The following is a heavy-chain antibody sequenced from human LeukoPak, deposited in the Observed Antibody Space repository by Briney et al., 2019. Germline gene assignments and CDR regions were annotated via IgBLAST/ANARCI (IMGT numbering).Heavy chain of an antibody. CDR3: ARRYCISTGCSAFDY. CDR2: RNPKRWGS. Sequence: ASVKVSCKASGYTFTNYDINWVRQATGQGREGMGWRNPKRWGSHSVDKFQGRVTMTMDTSIRTAYMEMSGLRSDATAVYYCARRYCISTGCSAFDYWGPGTPVTV. J-gene: IGHJ4*02. CDR1: GYTFTNYD. D-gene: IGHD2-2*01. V-gene: IGHV1-8*01.